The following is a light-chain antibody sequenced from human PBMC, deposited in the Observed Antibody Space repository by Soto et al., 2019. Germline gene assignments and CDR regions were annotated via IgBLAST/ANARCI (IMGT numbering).Light chain of an antibody. CDR1: QGMSTY. CDR2: SAS. V-gene: IGKV1-9*01. Sequence: DIPLTQSPSFLSASVGDTVTITCRASQGMSTYLAWYQQKPGKVPKLLIRSASTLQSGVPPRLSGGGSGTEFTLTISTLQPDDSGIYYCQQLNGYQLAFGGGTNVEIK. CDR3: QQLNGYQLA. J-gene: IGKJ4*01.